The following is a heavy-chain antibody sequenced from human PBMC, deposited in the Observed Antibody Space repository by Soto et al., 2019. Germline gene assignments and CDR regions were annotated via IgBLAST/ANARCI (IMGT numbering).Heavy chain of an antibody. D-gene: IGHD6-19*01. CDR3: ARDRYGWYPGYDLDV. J-gene: IGHJ6*02. CDR2: VHVSGGT. V-gene: IGHV4-4*07. CDR1: GESISNSY. Sequence: PSETLSLTCSVSGESISNSYWSWIRQPAGKGLEWIGHVHVSGGTNYNAPLQSRVTMSVDTSSNHVSLQLRSLTAADTAVYYCARDRYGWYPGYDLDVWGPGTTVTVSS.